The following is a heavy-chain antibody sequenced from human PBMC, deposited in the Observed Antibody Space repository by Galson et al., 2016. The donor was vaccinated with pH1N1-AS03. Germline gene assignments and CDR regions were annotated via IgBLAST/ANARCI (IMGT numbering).Heavy chain of an antibody. J-gene: IGHJ3*02. CDR1: GGSISSGFYY. D-gene: IGHD6-19*01. CDR3: ARFYFEFLLEVVAVTGTEMGAFDI. Sequence: TLSLTCTVSGGSISSGFYYWSWIRQPAGQGLEWIGRIDASGSTNYNPSLKTRVTISFDTSSNEFSLNLRSVTAADTAVYYCARFYFEFLLEVVAVTGTEMGAFDIWGQGAVVTVSS. V-gene: IGHV4-61*02. CDR2: IDASGST.